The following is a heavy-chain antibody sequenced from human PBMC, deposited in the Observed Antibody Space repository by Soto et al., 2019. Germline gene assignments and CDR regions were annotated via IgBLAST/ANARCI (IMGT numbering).Heavy chain of an antibody. CDR1: GFTFDDYA. V-gene: IGHV3-9*01. CDR2: ISWNSGSI. J-gene: IGHJ4*02. Sequence: EVQLVESGGGLVQPGRSLRLSCAASGFTFDDYAMHWVPQAPGKGLEWVSGISWNSGSIGYADSVKGRFTISRDNAKNSLYLQMNSLRAEDTALYYCAKDTQWLVRWDFDYWGQGTLVTVSS. D-gene: IGHD6-19*01. CDR3: AKDTQWLVRWDFDY.